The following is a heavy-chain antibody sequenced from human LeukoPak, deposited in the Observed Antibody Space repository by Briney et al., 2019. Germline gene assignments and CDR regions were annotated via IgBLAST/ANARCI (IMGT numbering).Heavy chain of an antibody. CDR3: AAWRRRIEYPFGY. V-gene: IGHV4-59*01. J-gene: IGHJ4*02. Sequence: SETLSLTCTVSGGSISSYYWSWIRQLPGKGLEWIGYIYYSGSTNYNPSLKSRVTISVDTSKNQFSLKLSSVTAADTAVYYCAAWRRRIEYPFGYWGQGTLVTVSS. CDR1: GGSISSYY. D-gene: IGHD2-2*01. CDR2: IYYSGST.